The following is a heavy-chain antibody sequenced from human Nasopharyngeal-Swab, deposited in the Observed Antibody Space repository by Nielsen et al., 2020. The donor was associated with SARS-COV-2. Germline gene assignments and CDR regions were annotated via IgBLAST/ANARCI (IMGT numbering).Heavy chain of an antibody. CDR3: PRGRGLVNWFDP. Sequence: SETLSLTCAVYGGSFSGYYWSWIRQPPGKGLEWIGEINHSGSTNYNPSLKSRVTISVDTSKNQFSLKLSSVTAADTAVYYCPRGRGLVNWFDPWGQGTLVTVSS. J-gene: IGHJ5*02. CDR2: INHSGST. CDR1: GGSFSGYY. V-gene: IGHV4-34*01. D-gene: IGHD6-6*01.